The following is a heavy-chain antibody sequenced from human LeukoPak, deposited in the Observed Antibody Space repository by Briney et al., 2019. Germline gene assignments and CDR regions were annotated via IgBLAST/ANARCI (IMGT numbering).Heavy chain of an antibody. V-gene: IGHV3-9*01. Sequence: GGSLRLSCAASGFTFDDCAMHWVRQAPGKGLEWVSGITWNSGSIGYADSVKGRFTISRDNAKNFLYLQMDSLRAEDTASYYCAKDRCSGWSCGMDVWGQGTTVTVSS. J-gene: IGHJ6*02. CDR1: GFTFDDCA. CDR3: AKDRCSGWSCGMDV. CDR2: ITWNSGSI. D-gene: IGHD6-19*01.